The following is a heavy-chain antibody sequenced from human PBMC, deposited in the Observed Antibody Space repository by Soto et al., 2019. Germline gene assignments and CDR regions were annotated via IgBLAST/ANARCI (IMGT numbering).Heavy chain of an antibody. D-gene: IGHD6-13*01. J-gene: IGHJ4*02. CDR3: ARIASQVPDY. CDR1: GYSISSGYY. Sequence: SETLSLTCAVSGYSISSGYYWGWIRQTPGKGLEWIASIYHSGNTHYNPSLKSRLTISVDTSKNQFSLKLTSVTAADTAVYYCARIASQVPDYWGQGTLVTVS. V-gene: IGHV4-38-2*01. CDR2: IYHSGNT.